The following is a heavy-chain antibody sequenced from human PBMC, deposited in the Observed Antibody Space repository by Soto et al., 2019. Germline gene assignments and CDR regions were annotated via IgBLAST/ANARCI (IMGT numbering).Heavy chain of an antibody. D-gene: IGHD6-19*01. J-gene: IGHJ4*02. V-gene: IGHV3-48*02. CDR1: GFTFSSYS. CDR3: ARSRDQWLAYFDY. Sequence: EVQLVDSGGGLVQPGGSLGLSCAASGFTFSSYSMNWVRQAPGRGLEWVSYISSSSSTIYYADSVKGRFTISRDNAKNSLYLQMNSLRDEDTAVYYCARSRDQWLAYFDYWGQGTLVTVSS. CDR2: ISSSSSTI.